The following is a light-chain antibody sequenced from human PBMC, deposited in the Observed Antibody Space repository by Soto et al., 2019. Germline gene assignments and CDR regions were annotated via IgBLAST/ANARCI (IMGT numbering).Light chain of an antibody. CDR2: GAS. J-gene: IGKJ1*01. CDR3: QQYSLFPWT. Sequence: EIVLAQSPRTLSLSPCERATLSCRASHSLSSSQLAWYQQQHGQAPRLLIYGASSRATGIPDRFSGSGSGTDFTLTINRLEPEDSAVYYCQQYSLFPWTFGQGTKVEIK. V-gene: IGKV3-20*01. CDR1: HSLSSSQ.